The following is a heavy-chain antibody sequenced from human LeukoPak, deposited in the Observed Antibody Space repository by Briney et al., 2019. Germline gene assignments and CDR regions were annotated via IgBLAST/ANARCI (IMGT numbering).Heavy chain of an antibody. Sequence: ASVKVSCKASGYTFTSYDINWVRQATGQGLEWTGWMNPNSGNTGYAQKFQGRVPMTRNTSISAAYMELSSLRSEDTAVYYCARGRWRRCSGGSCYTDYWGQGTLVTVSS. CDR3: ARGRWRRCSGGSCYTDY. V-gene: IGHV1-8*01. J-gene: IGHJ4*02. CDR2: MNPNSGNT. D-gene: IGHD2-15*01. CDR1: GYTFTSYD.